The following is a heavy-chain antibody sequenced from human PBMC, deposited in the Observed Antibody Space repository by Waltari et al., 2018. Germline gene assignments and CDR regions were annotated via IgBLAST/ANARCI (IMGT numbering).Heavy chain of an antibody. CDR2: INHSGST. CDR1: GGSFSGYY. CDR3: ARTDIVVVPAAPRGGWFDP. V-gene: IGHV4-34*01. Sequence: QVQLQQWGAGLLKPSETLSLTCAVYGGSFSGYYWSWIRQPPGKGLGWIGEINHSGSTNYNPSLKSRVTISVDTSKNQFSLKLSSVTAADTAVYYCARTDIVVVPAAPRGGWFDPWGQGTLVTVSS. D-gene: IGHD2-2*01. J-gene: IGHJ5*02.